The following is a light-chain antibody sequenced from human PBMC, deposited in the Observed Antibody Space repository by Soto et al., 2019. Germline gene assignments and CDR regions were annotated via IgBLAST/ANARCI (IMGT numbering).Light chain of an antibody. CDR1: QSVTSS. V-gene: IGKV3-20*01. CDR2: DAF. J-gene: IGKJ5*01. CDR3: QQYGSPPIT. Sequence: EIVLTQSPGTLSLSPGERATLSCRASQSVTSSLAWYQQKPGQAPRPLIYDAFTRATGIPDRFSVSGSGTDFTLTISRLEPEDFAVYYCQQYGSPPITFGQGTRLEIK.